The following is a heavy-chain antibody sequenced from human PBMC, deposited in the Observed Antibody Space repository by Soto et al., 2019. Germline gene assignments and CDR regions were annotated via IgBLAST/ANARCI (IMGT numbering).Heavy chain of an antibody. Sequence: EVQVLQSGGGLVPPGGSLRLSCAGSGFTFINTGMSWVRQAPGQGLEWVSAITGNGDTTYYADSVKGRFTISRDNSTSTLYLQMNSLRAEDTAVYYCAKIDGYFDDWGQGTLVTVSS. J-gene: IGHJ4*02. V-gene: IGHV3-23*01. D-gene: IGHD3-22*01. CDR1: GFTFINTG. CDR2: ITGNGDTT. CDR3: AKIDGYFDD.